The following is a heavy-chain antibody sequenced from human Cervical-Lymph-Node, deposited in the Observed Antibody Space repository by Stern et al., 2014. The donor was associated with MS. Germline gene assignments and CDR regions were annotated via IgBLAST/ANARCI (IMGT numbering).Heavy chain of an antibody. CDR1: GFTFNDYG. V-gene: IGHV3-33*01. J-gene: IGHJ4*02. Sequence: QLVQSGGGVVQPGRSLRLSCTGSGFTFNDYGMHWVRQAPGKGLEGVATIWYDGTIKYYSDSVKGRFTISRDNSKNTLYLQMNSLRAEDTALYFCARDRSVYYDSHLDSWGQGTLVTVSS. D-gene: IGHD3-10*01. CDR2: IWYDGTIK. CDR3: ARDRSVYYDSHLDS.